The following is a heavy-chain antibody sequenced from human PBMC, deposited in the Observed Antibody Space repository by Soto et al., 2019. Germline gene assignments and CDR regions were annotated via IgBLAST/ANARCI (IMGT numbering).Heavy chain of an antibody. V-gene: IGHV4-59*01. CDR3: ARDRAVGYFDY. CDR1: GGSISSYY. Sequence: SETLSLTCTVSGGSISSYYWSWIRQPPGKGLEWIGYIYYSGSTNYNPSLKSRVTISVDTSKNQFSLKLSSVTAADTAVYYCARDRAVGYFDYWGQGTLVTVSS. CDR2: IYYSGST. D-gene: IGHD3-10*01. J-gene: IGHJ4*02.